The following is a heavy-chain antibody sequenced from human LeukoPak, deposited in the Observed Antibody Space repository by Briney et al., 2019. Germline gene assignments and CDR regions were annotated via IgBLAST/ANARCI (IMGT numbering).Heavy chain of an antibody. Sequence: SETLSLTCTVSGGSISSGGYYWNWIRQSPGKGLEWIGYFYHSGITYYNPSLKSRVTISVDTSKNQFSLKLSSVTAADTAVYYCARGDYYGSGSRYFDYWGQGTLVTVSS. CDR2: FYHSGIT. J-gene: IGHJ4*02. V-gene: IGHV4-30-2*06. CDR3: ARGDYYGSGSRYFDY. D-gene: IGHD3-10*01. CDR1: GGSISSGGYY.